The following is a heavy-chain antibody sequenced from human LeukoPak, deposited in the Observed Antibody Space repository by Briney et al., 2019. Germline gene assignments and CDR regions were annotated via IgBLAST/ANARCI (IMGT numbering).Heavy chain of an antibody. CDR3: ARAANYGFDY. V-gene: IGHV1-18*04. CDR2: ISAYNGNT. J-gene: IGHJ4*02. CDR1: GYTFTGYY. D-gene: IGHD4/OR15-4a*01. Sequence: GASVKVSCKASGYTFTGYYMHWVRQAPGQGLEWMGWISAYNGNTNYAQKLQGRVTMTTDTSTSTAYMELRSLRSDDTAVYYCARAANYGFDYWGQGTLVTVSS.